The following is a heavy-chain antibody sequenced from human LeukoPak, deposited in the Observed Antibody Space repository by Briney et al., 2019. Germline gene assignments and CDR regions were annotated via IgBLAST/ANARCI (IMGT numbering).Heavy chain of an antibody. J-gene: IGHJ4*02. CDR3: VKDRARGGATDFDY. CDR1: EFTFSSYS. CDR2: ITNSGNSK. D-gene: IGHD1-26*01. Sequence: GGSLRLSCAASEFTFSSYSMNWVRQAPGKGLEWVSYITNSGNSKSYADSVKGRFTISRDNTKNTLYLHMNSLRAEDTAVYHCVKDRARGGATDFDYWGQGTLDTVSS. V-gene: IGHV3-48*01.